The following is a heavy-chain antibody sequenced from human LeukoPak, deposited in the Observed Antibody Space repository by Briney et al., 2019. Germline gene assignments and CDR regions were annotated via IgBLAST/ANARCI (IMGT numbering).Heavy chain of an antibody. Sequence: GGSLRLSCAASGFTVSSNYMSWVRQAPGKGLEWVSVIYSGGSTYYADSVKGRFTISRDNSKNTLYLQMNSLRAEDTAVYYCARVGYLFYGSSGYRVFDPWGQGTLVTVSS. CDR3: ARVGYLFYGSSGYRVFDP. J-gene: IGHJ5*02. CDR1: GFTVSSNY. D-gene: IGHD3-22*01. V-gene: IGHV3-53*01. CDR2: IYSGGST.